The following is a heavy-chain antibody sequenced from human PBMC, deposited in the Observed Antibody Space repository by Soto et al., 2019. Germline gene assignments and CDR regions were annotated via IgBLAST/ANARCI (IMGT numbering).Heavy chain of an antibody. J-gene: IGHJ4*01. Sequence: GVSLRLPCAASGFTFSNYYMHWVRQAPGKGLVWVSRVNSDESSTSYADSVKGRFTISRDNAKKTLYLQMNSLRAEDTAVYYCAREGDGTTGYYQDYWGHGTLVTVSS. V-gene: IGHV3-74*01. CDR1: GFTFSNYY. D-gene: IGHD3-22*01. CDR3: AREGDGTTGYYQDY. CDR2: VNSDESST.